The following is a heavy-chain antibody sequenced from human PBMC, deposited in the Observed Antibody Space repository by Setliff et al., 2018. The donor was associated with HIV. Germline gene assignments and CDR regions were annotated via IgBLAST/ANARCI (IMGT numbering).Heavy chain of an antibody. CDR2: INTNTGNP. J-gene: IGHJ6*03. Sequence: SVKVSCKASGYSLTSYSINWVRQAPGQGLEWMGYINTNTGNPTYVQGFTGRFVFSVDTPVSTAYLQIFSLKTEDTAVYYCTRDHTPPPNYDFWSGQIDLRNIFYYMDVWGTGSPVTVSS. V-gene: IGHV7-4-1*01. CDR3: TRDHTPPPNYDFWSGQIDLRNIFYYMDV. D-gene: IGHD3-3*01. CDR1: GYSLTSYS.